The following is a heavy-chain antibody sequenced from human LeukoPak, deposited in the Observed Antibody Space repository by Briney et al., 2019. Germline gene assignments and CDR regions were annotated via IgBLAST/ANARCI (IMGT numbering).Heavy chain of an antibody. D-gene: IGHD3-10*01. Sequence: ASVKVSCKASGYTFTSYYMHWVRQAPGQGLEWMGIINPSGGSTSYAQKFQGRVTMTRDTSTSTVYMELSSLRSEDTAVYYCARDSVRYGSGSYYNPLDYWGQGTLVTVSS. CDR2: INPSGGST. CDR3: ARDSVRYGSGSYYNPLDY. V-gene: IGHV1-46*01. J-gene: IGHJ4*02. CDR1: GYTFTSYY.